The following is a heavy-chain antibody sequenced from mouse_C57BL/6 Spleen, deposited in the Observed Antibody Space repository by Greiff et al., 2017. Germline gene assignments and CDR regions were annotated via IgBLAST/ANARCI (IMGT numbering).Heavy chain of an antibody. CDR3: AEMYYYGSSYGMDY. CDR2: IHPNSGST. Sequence: QVQLQQPGAELVKPGASVKLSCKASGYTFTSYWMHWVKQRPGQGLEWIGMIHPNSGSTNYNEKFKSKATLTVDKSSSTAYMQLSSLTSEDSAVEYCAEMYYYGSSYGMDYWGQGTSVTVSS. D-gene: IGHD1-1*01. V-gene: IGHV1-64*01. CDR1: GYTFTSYW. J-gene: IGHJ4*01.